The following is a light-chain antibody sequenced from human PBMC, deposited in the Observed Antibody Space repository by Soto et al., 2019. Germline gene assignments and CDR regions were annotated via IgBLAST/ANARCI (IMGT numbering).Light chain of an antibody. V-gene: IGLV2-14*01. Sequence: QSVLTQPASLSGSPGQSVTISCAGTSSDVGGYNHVSWYQQHPGKAPKLIIFEVTNRPSGVSNRFSGSKSGNLASLTISGLQAEDEADYYCASYTATRTWVFGGGTKLTVL. CDR1: SSDVGGYNH. CDR3: ASYTATRTWV. CDR2: EVT. J-gene: IGLJ3*02.